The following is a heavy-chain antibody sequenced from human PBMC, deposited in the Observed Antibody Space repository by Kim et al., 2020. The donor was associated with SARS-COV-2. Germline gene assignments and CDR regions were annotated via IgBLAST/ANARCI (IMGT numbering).Heavy chain of an antibody. V-gene: IGHV3-23*01. CDR3: ANFRQSDY. Sequence: AGSLRLSCAASGFTFSNHGMSWVRQAPGKGLEWVSGISGSGDTTTYAASVKGRLTISSTNSKNALYLQMSSPSAAATAMSYCANFRQSDYWAQGPLVTLS. D-gene: IGHD6-19*01. CDR1: GFTFSNHG. CDR2: ISGSGDTT. J-gene: IGHJ4*02.